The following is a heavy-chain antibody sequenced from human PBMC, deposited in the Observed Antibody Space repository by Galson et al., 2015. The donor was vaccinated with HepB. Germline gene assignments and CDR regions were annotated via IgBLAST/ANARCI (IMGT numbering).Heavy chain of an antibody. D-gene: IGHD7-27*01. CDR2: ISTSSSTI. V-gene: IGHV3-11*01. CDR3: VRVGTLYGLDV. Sequence: SLRLSCAASRFTFKDYYMSWIRQAPGKGLEWLSYISTSSSTIYAASVKGRFTISRDNAKNSLYLQMNSLRAEDTAVYYCVRVGTLYGLDVWGQGTTVTVSS. J-gene: IGHJ6*02. CDR1: RFTFKDYY.